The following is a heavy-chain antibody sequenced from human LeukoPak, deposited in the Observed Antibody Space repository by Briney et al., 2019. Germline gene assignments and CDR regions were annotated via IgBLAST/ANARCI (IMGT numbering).Heavy chain of an antibody. V-gene: IGHV4-39*07. CDR3: ARGLYYYDSSGSYKH. D-gene: IGHD3-22*01. J-gene: IGHJ4*02. Sequence: SETLSLTCTVSGGSISSSSYYWGWIRQPPGKGLEWIGSIYYSGSTYYNPSLKSRVTISVDTSKNQFSLKLSSVTAADTAVYYCARGLYYYDSSGSYKHWGQGTLVTVSS. CDR1: GGSISSSSYY. CDR2: IYYSGST.